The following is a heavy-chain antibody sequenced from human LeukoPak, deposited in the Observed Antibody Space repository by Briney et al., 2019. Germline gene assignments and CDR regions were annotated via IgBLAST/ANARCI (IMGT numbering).Heavy chain of an antibody. V-gene: IGHV3-23*01. CDR2: ISSSGGGT. D-gene: IGHD2-2*01. CDR1: GLTFSSYA. J-gene: IGHJ4*02. CDR3: AKGTYCTTTSCYDYFDY. Sequence: GGSLRLSCAASGLTFSSYAMSWVRQGPGKGREWVSTISSSGGGTYYADSVKGRFTISRDNSKNTLYLQINSLRAEDTAVYYCAKGTYCTTTSCYDYFDYWGQGTLVTVSS.